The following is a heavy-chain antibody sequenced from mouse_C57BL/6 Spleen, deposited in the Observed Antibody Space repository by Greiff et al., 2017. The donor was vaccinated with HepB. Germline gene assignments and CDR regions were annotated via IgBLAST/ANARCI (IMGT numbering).Heavy chain of an antibody. CDR3: ARWGGYYFDY. Sequence: QVQLKQPGAELVKPGASVKLSCKASGYPFTSYWMHWVKQSPGQGLEWIGMIHPNSGSTNYNEKFKSKATLTVDKSSSTAYMQLSSLTSEDSAVYYCARWGGYYFDYWGQGTTLTVSS. CDR2: IHPNSGST. V-gene: IGHV1-64*01. CDR1: GYPFTSYW. J-gene: IGHJ2*01.